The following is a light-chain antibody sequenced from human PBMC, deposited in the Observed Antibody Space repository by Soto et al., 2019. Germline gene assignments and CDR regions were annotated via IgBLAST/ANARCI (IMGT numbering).Light chain of an antibody. CDR2: DAS. Sequence: ESGLTQYTATLSLSRGERATLSCGASQSVSSSYLAWYQQKPGLAPRLLIYDASSRATGIPDRFSGSGSGTEFTLTISSLQSEDFAVYYCQQYNNWPRPFGQGTMVAIK. CDR3: QQYNNWPRP. J-gene: IGKJ1*01. CDR1: QSVSSSY. V-gene: IGKV3D-20*01.